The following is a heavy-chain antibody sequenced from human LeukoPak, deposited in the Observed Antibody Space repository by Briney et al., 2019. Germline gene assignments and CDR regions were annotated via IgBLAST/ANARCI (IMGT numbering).Heavy chain of an antibody. J-gene: IGHJ4*02. CDR1: GGSFSGYY. D-gene: IGHD2-15*01. CDR2: INHSGNA. Sequence: SETLSLTCAVYGGSFSGYYWTWIRQPPGKGLEWIGEINHSGNANYNPSLKSRVTISVDTSKNQFSLNLSSVTAADTAVYYCARGLLDCSWGQGTLVAVSS. CDR3: ARGLLDCS. V-gene: IGHV4-34*01.